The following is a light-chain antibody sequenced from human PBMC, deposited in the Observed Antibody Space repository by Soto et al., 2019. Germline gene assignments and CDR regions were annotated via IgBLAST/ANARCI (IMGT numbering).Light chain of an antibody. J-gene: IGKJ1*01. CDR2: AAS. CDR1: ESVTSS. V-gene: IGKV3-15*01. CDR3: QQYNIWPMWT. Sequence: VMTQSPATLSVSPGDRATLSCRASESVTSSLAWYQQNPGQPPRLLIYAASTRATDVPARFSGGGSETEFTLTISSLQSEDFAVYFCQQYNIWPMWTFGQGTKVDIK.